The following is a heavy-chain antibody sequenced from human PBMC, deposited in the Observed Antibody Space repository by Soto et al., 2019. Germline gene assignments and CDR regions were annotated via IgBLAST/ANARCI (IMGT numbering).Heavy chain of an antibody. CDR1: GFTFSSYA. CDR2: ISGSGGST. V-gene: IGHV3-23*01. CDR3: AXDLRALRYAXDI. D-gene: IGHD5-12*01. Sequence: XXSCAASGFTFSSYAMSWVRQAPGKGLEWVSAISGSGGSTYYADSVKGRFTISRDNSKNTLYLQMNSLRAEDTAVYYCAXDLRALRYAXDIXXXGTMVTVSS. J-gene: IGHJ3*02.